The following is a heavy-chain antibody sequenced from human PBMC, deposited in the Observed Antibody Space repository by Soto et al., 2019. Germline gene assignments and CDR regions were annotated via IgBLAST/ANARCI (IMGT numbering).Heavy chain of an antibody. D-gene: IGHD3-10*01. CDR1: GFTFSSYG. Sequence: QVQLVESGGGVVQPGRSLRLSCAASGFTFSSYGMHWVRQAPGKGLEWVAVIWYDGSNKYYADSVKGRFTISRDNSKNTLYLQMNSLRAEDTAVYYCARGCYGSGSYCYYYYGMDVWGQGTTGTVSS. J-gene: IGHJ6*02. CDR2: IWYDGSNK. V-gene: IGHV3-33*01. CDR3: ARGCYGSGSYCYYYYGMDV.